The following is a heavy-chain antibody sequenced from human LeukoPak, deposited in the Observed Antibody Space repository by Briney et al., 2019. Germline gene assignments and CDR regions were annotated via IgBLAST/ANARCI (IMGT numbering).Heavy chain of an antibody. Sequence: PSETLSLTCTVSGYSISSGYYWGWIRQPPGKGLEWIGSIYHSGSTYYNPSLKSRVTISVDTSKNQFSLKLSSVTAADTAVYYCASGLLSPSADYWGQGTLVTVSS. J-gene: IGHJ4*02. V-gene: IGHV4-38-2*02. D-gene: IGHD3-10*01. CDR3: ASGLLSPSADY. CDR1: GYSISSGYY. CDR2: IYHSGST.